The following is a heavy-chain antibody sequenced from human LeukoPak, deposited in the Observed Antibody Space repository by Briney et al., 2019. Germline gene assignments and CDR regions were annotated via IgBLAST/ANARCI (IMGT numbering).Heavy chain of an antibody. CDR3: ARTGYCSSTSCYRDQYFDY. D-gene: IGHD2-2*01. J-gene: IGHJ4*02. V-gene: IGHV3-20*01. CDR2: INWNGGST. CDR1: GFTFDDYG. Sequence: GGSLRLSCAASGFTFDDYGMSWVRQAPGKGLEWVSGINWNGGSTGYADSVKGRFTISRDNAKNSLYLQMNSLRAEDTALYHCARTGYCSSTSCYRDQYFDYWGQGTLVTVSS.